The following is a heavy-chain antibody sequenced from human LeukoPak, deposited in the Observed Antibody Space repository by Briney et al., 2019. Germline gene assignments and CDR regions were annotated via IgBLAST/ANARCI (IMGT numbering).Heavy chain of an antibody. J-gene: IGHJ4*02. CDR1: GGTFSNYA. CDR2: IIPIFETP. V-gene: IGHV1-69*13. CDR3: ASFSDSSGYQFDY. Sequence: SVKVSCKASGGTFSNYAISWVRQAPGQGLEWMGGIIPIFETPGYAQKFQGRVTFTADQSTSTAYMQLSSLRSEDTAVYYCASFSDSSGYQFDYWGQGTLVTVSS. D-gene: IGHD3-22*01.